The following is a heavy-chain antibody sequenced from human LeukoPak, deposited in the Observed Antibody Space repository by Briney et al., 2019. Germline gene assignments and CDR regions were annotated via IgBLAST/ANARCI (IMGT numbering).Heavy chain of an antibody. Sequence: SETLSLTCTVPGGSISSGDYYWSWIRQPPGRGLEWIGYMYYSGSTYYTPSLKSRVTISVDTSKNQFSLKLSSVTAADTAVYYCARPYYYDSRIDPWGKGTLVTVSS. V-gene: IGHV4-30-4*01. CDR3: ARPYYYDSRIDP. D-gene: IGHD3-22*01. CDR1: GGSISSGDYY. J-gene: IGHJ5*02. CDR2: MYYSGST.